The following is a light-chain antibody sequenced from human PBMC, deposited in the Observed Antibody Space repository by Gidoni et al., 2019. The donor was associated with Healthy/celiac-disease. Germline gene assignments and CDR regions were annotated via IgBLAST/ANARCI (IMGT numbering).Light chain of an antibody. CDR2: GAS. CDR3: QQYNNWLT. V-gene: IGKV3-15*01. CDR1: QSVSSN. Sequence: EIVMTQSPANLSVSPGERATLSCRASQSVSSNLAWYQQKPGQAPRLLIYGASTRATGIPGRFSGSGSGTEFTLTISSLQSEDFAVYYCQQYNNWLTFXGXTKVEIK. J-gene: IGKJ4*01.